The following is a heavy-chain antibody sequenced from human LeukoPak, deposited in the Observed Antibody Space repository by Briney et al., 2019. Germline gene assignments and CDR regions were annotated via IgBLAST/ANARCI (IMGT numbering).Heavy chain of an antibody. J-gene: IGHJ6*02. D-gene: IGHD2-15*01. CDR1: GYTFTSYY. CDR3: ARGQEDYYYGMDV. Sequence: ASVKVSCKASGYTFTSYYMHWVRQAPGQGLEWMGIINPSGGSTSYAQKFQGRVTMTRDTSTSTVYMEMSSLRSEDTVVYYCARGQEDYYYGMDVWGQGTTVTVSS. V-gene: IGHV1-46*01. CDR2: INPSGGST.